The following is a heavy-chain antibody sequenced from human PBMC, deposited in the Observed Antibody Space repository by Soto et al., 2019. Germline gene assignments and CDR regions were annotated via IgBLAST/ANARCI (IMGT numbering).Heavy chain of an antibody. CDR1: GGSFSGYY. V-gene: IGHV4-34*01. D-gene: IGHD5-18*01. Sequence: QVQLQQWGAGLLKPSETLSLTCAVYGGSFSGYYWSWIRQPPGKGLEWIGEINHSGSTNYNPSLKSRGTISVDTSKNQFSLKLSSVTAADTAVYYCARVPRGYSSYYYYYGMDVWGQGTTVTVSS. CDR2: INHSGST. J-gene: IGHJ6*02. CDR3: ARVPRGYSSYYYYYGMDV.